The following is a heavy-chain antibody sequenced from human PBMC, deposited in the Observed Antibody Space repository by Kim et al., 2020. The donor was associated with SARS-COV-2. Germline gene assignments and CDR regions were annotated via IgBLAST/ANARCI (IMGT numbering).Heavy chain of an antibody. J-gene: IGHJ3*02. V-gene: IGHV6-1*01. Sequence: ADARSVRSRITSNPDTSKNQFSLQLNSVTPEDTAVYYCARDTPGQKGFDIWGQGTMVTVSS. CDR3: ARDTPGQKGFDI.